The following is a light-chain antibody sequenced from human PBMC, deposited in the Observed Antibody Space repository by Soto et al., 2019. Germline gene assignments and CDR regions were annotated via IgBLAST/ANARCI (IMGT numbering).Light chain of an antibody. CDR2: AAS. V-gene: IGKV3D-15*01. CDR3: QQYNQWPPLT. J-gene: IGKJ4*01. CDR1: QSVSYN. Sequence: VMTQSPATLSVSPGERATLSCRASQSVSYNLAWYQQKPGQAPRLLIYAASSRATDVPARFSGSGSGTRFTLTISSLQSEDFAVYYCQQYNQWPPLTFGGGTKVDIK.